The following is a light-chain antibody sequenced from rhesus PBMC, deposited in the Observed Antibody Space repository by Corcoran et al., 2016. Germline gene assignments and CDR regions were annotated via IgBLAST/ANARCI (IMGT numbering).Light chain of an antibody. CDR1: QGINSW. V-gene: IGKV1-21*01. J-gene: IGKJ3*01. Sequence: DIQMTQSPSSLSASVGDKVSITCRSSQGINSWLAWYQQKLGKAPKLLNYKASRLQSGVPSRFRGSGSGTDFTLTISSQQPEDFGTYYCLQYNTRPYTFGPGTKLEIK. CDR3: LQYNTRPYT. CDR2: KAS.